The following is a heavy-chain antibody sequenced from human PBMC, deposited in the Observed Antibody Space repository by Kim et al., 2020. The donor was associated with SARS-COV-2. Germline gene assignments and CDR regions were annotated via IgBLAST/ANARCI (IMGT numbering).Heavy chain of an antibody. Sequence: SVKVSCKASGGTFSSYAISWVRQAPGQGLEWMGGIIPIFGTANYAQKFQGRVTITADESTSTAYMELSSLRSEDTAVYYCAIFSDYDILTGYSFDHWGQGTLVTVSS. CDR3: AIFSDYDILTGYSFDH. CDR2: IIPIFGTA. CDR1: GGTFSSYA. V-gene: IGHV1-69*13. J-gene: IGHJ4*02. D-gene: IGHD3-9*01.